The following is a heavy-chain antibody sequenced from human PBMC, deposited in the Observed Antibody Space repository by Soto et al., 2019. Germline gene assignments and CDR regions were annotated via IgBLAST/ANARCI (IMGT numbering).Heavy chain of an antibody. CDR3: AGVEGGMVRGYYFYY. V-gene: IGHV1-69*01. CDR2: IIPIFGTA. CDR1: GGTFSSYA. D-gene: IGHD3-10*01. Sequence: QVQLVQCGAEVKKPGSSVKVSCKASGGTFSSYAISWVRQAPGQGLEWMGGIIPIFGTANYVQKFQGRVTITADEATSMAYRELRSLRSEDTAVYYGAGVEGGMVRGYYFYYWGQGTLVTVSS. J-gene: IGHJ4*02.